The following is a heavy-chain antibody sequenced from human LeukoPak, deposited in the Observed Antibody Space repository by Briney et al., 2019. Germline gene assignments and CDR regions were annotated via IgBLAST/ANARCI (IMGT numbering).Heavy chain of an antibody. V-gene: IGHV3-9*01. J-gene: IGHJ4*02. CDR2: INWNSGDI. CDR1: GFTFDDYA. D-gene: IGHD3-10*01. CDR3: AKAPLSGPGGRGENYFDH. Sequence: AGGSLRLSCAASGFTFDDYAMHWVRQAPGKGLEWVSYINWNSGDIGYADSVKGRFAISRDNVKNSLFLQMNSLRAEDTAFYYCAKAPLSGPGGRGENYFDHWGQGTLVTVSS.